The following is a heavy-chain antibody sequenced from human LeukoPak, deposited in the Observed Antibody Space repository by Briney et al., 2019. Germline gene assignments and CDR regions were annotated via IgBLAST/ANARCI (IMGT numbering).Heavy chain of an antibody. V-gene: IGHV1-2*02. D-gene: IGHD3-10*01. CDR1: GYTFTSYY. J-gene: IGHJ4*02. CDR2: INPNSGGT. Sequence: ASVKVSCKASGYTFTSYYMHWVRQAPGQGLEWMGWINPNSGGTNYAQKFQGRVTMTRDTSISTAYMELSSLRSEDTAVYYCARGEYGSGSYTVYWGQGTLVTVSS. CDR3: ARGEYGSGSYTVY.